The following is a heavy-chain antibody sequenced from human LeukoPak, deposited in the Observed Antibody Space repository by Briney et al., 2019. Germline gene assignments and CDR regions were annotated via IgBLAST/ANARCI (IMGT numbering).Heavy chain of an antibody. Sequence: GESLKISCKGSGSSFSSYWIGWVRQMPGKGLEWMGIIYPGDSDTRHSPSFQGQVTISADKSISTAYLQWSSLKASDTAMYYCARGQQEDYDSSGYTTDYWGQGTLVTVSS. D-gene: IGHD3-22*01. J-gene: IGHJ4*01. CDR1: GSSFSSYW. V-gene: IGHV5-51*01. CDR3: ARGQQEDYDSSGYTTDY. CDR2: IYPGDSDT.